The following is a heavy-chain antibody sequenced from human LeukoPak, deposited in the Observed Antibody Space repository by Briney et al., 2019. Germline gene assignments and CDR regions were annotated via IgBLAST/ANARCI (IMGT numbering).Heavy chain of an antibody. Sequence: SETLSLTCSVSAGSISSSNWWSWVRQSPVKGLEWIGEIYLYGTTNYIPSLKSRVTMSVDRSKNQFSLKLSSVTAADTAVYYCARQKWEQQGRDYYFNGLDVWGPGTTVTVSS. D-gene: IGHD1-26*01. J-gene: IGHJ6*02. CDR2: IYLYGTT. CDR1: AGSISSSNW. V-gene: IGHV4-4*02. CDR3: ARQKWEQQGRDYYFNGLDV.